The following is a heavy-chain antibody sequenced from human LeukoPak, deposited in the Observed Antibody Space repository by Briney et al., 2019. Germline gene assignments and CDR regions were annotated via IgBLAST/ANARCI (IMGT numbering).Heavy chain of an antibody. Sequence: PGRSLRLSCAASGFTFDDYARHWVRQAPGKGLEWVSGISWNSGSIGYADSVKGRFTISRDNAKNSLYLQMNSLRAEDMALYYCAKDWSDFWSGYYENWGQGTLVTVSS. V-gene: IGHV3-9*03. CDR3: AKDWSDFWSGYYEN. D-gene: IGHD3-3*01. CDR2: ISWNSGSI. CDR1: GFTFDDYA. J-gene: IGHJ4*02.